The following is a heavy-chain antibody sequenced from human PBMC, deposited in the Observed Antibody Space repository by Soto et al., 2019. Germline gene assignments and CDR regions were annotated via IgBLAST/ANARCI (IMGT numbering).Heavy chain of an antibody. CDR2: VYFSGNT. Sequence: SETLSLTCAVSGGSLSSYYWTWIRQSPGKGLEWIGYVYFSGNTNYNPSLKSRVTISIDTSKNQFSLRLASVTAADTAFYYCGSVRPSGYVLSWGQGTLVTVSS. CDR3: GSVRPSGYVLS. J-gene: IGHJ5*02. CDR1: GGSLSSYY. D-gene: IGHD6-25*01. V-gene: IGHV4-59*01.